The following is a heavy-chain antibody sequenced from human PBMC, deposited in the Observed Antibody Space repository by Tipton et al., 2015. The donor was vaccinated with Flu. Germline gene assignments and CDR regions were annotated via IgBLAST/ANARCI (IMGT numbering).Heavy chain of an antibody. Sequence: TLSLTCTISGGSFSAYYWSRIRQSPGKGLEGIGEVNHSGGTNYNPSLKGRVTISLDTSKNHFSLELSSVTAADTAVYYCAGTMLVTPDAFDVWGQGPMVTVSS. V-gene: IGHV4-34*01. J-gene: IGHJ3*01. CDR1: GGSFSAYY. CDR2: VNHSGGT. D-gene: IGHD4-23*01. CDR3: AGTMLVTPDAFDV.